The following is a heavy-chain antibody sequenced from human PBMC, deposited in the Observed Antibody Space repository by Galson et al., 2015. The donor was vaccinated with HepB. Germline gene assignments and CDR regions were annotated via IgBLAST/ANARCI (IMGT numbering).Heavy chain of an antibody. Sequence: SLRLSCAASGFTFSSYWMHWVRQAPGKGLVWVSRINSDGSSTSYADSVKGRFTISRDNAKNTLYLQMNSLRAEDTAVYYCARDHGSSGWSGWELLPYGMDVWGQGTTVTVSS. CDR3: ARDHGSSGWSGWELLPYGMDV. CDR2: INSDGSST. V-gene: IGHV3-74*01. J-gene: IGHJ6*02. D-gene: IGHD6-19*01. CDR1: GFTFSSYW.